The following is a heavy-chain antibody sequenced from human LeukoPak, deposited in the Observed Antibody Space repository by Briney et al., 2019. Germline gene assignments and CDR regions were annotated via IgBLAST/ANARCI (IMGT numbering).Heavy chain of an antibody. V-gene: IGHV3-23*01. D-gene: IGHD1-14*01. CDR3: AKVRTYFYHGLDV. CDR2: ISGTTSGT. Sequence: GGSLRLSCAASGFTFSTCAMSWVRQAPGKGLEWVSSISGTTSGTYYADSVKGRFTISRDNSKNTLFLQVTSLRAEDTAVYYCAKVRTYFYHGLDVWGQGTTVTVSS. CDR1: GFTFSTCA. J-gene: IGHJ6*02.